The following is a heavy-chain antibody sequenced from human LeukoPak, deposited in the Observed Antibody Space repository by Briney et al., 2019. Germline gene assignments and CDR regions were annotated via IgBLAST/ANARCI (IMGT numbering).Heavy chain of an antibody. D-gene: IGHD6-13*01. Sequence: GGFLRLSCAASGFTFSSYAMGWVRQASGKGLEWVSLISGRGDITFYADSVKGRFTISRDNSKNTLYLQMNSLRAEDTAVFYCAKGSAAGYYFDYWGQGTLVTLSS. CDR2: ISGRGDIT. CDR1: GFTFSSYA. V-gene: IGHV3-23*01. CDR3: AKGSAAGYYFDY. J-gene: IGHJ4*02.